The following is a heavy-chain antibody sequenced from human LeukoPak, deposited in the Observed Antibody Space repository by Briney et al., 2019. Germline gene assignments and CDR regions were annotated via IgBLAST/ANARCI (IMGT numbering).Heavy chain of an antibody. CDR3: AQGLAAAGTSGWFDP. V-gene: IGHV4-59*01. Sequence: PSETLSLTCTVSGVSLSSYYWSWIRQPPGKGLEWIGYIYYSGSTNYNPSLKSRVTISVDTSKNQFSLKVTSVTAADTAVYFCAQGLAAAGTSGWFDPWGQGTLVTVSS. CDR1: GVSLSSYY. D-gene: IGHD6-13*01. CDR2: IYYSGST. J-gene: IGHJ5*02.